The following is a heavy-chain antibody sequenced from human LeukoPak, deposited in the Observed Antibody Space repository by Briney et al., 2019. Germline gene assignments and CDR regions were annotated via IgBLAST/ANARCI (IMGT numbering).Heavy chain of an antibody. Sequence: GGSLRLSCAASGFTFNNYAMNWVRQAPGKGLEWVSSISGGGETTYYADSAKGRFTIPRDNSQNTLYLQMNSLRAEDTAVCYCARDYADYVGYFFFDYWGQGTLVTVSS. V-gene: IGHV3-23*01. D-gene: IGHD4-17*01. CDR1: GFTFNNYA. CDR3: ARDYADYVGYFFFDY. J-gene: IGHJ4*02. CDR2: ISGGGETT.